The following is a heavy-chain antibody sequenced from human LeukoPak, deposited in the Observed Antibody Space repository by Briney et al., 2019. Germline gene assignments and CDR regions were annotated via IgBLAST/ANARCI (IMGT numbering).Heavy chain of an antibody. CDR1: GGTFSSYA. CDR2: ISTYNGNT. CDR3: ARDLIAVRPGWFDP. J-gene: IGHJ5*02. Sequence: GASVKVSCKASGGTFSSYAISWVRQAPGQGLEWMGWISTYNGNTNYAQQFQGRVTMTTDTSMSTTYMELRSLRSDDTAVYYCARDLIAVRPGWFDPWGQGSLVTVSS. V-gene: IGHV1-18*01. D-gene: IGHD6-6*01.